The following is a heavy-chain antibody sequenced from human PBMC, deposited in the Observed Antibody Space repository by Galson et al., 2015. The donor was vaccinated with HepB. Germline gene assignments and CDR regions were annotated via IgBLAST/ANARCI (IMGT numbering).Heavy chain of an antibody. V-gene: IGHV4-34*01. J-gene: IGHJ4*02. CDR1: GGSFGTYY. CDR3: VRGAVQWSSCGDGFDY. D-gene: IGHD6-13*01. Sequence: SETLSLTCAVYGGSFGTYYWGWIRQPPGKGLEWIGEVNHSGHTSYKASLKSRVTIYLNTSKNQFSLKLTSVTAADTAVYYRVRGAVQWSSCGDGFDYWGQGALVTVSS. CDR2: VNHSGHT.